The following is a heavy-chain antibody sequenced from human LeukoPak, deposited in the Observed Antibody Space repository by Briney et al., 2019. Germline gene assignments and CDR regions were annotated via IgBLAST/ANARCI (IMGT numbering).Heavy chain of an antibody. D-gene: IGHD3-22*01. V-gene: IGHV5-51*01. CDR2: IYPGDSDT. CDR1: GYSFTSYW. Sequence: GESLKISCKGSGYSFTSYWIGWVRQMPGKGLEWMGIIYPGDSDTRYSPSFQGQVTISADKSISTAYLQWSSLKASDTAMYYCARPPNYYDSSGYYCEDAFDIWGQGTMVTVSS. CDR3: ARPPNYYDSSGYYCEDAFDI. J-gene: IGHJ3*02.